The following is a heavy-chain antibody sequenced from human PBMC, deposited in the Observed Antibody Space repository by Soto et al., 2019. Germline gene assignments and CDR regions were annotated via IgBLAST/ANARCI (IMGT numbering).Heavy chain of an antibody. J-gene: IGHJ4*02. CDR1: GASISSSTYY. V-gene: IGHV4-39*01. CDR3: SGYCGSTACPTFSDY. Sequence: SETLSLTCTVSGASISSSTYYWAWIRQPPGKGLEWIGRIYYSGSAYYNPSLKSRVTISVDTSKNQFSLKLSSVTAADTAVYYCSGYCGSTACPTFSDYWGQGTLVTVSS. D-gene: IGHD2-2*01. CDR2: IYYSGSA.